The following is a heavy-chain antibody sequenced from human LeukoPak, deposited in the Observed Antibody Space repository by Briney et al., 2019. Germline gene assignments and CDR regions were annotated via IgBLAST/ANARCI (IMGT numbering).Heavy chain of an antibody. Sequence: GGSLRLSCAASGFTVSSNYMSWVRQAPGKWLEWVSVIYSGGSTYYADSVKGRFTISRDNSKNTLYLQMNSLRAEDTAVYYCAREDILTGFDCWGQGTLVTVSS. D-gene: IGHD3-9*01. CDR2: IYSGGST. V-gene: IGHV3-53*01. CDR3: AREDILTGFDC. CDR1: GFTVSSNY. J-gene: IGHJ4*02.